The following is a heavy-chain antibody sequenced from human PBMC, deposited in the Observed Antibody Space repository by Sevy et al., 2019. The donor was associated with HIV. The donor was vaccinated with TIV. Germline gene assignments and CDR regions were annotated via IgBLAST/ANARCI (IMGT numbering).Heavy chain of an antibody. Sequence: GGSLRLSCAGYGFSFSGSDMHWVRQPTGKGLEWISSIGTLGDTFYADSVKGRFTISRDNAKSSLYLEMSSLRAGDTALYYCVRGLQTRPDRTACPLDHWGQGTLVTVSS. D-gene: IGHD2-21*02. CDR2: IGTLGDT. CDR1: GFSFSGSD. V-gene: IGHV3-13*01. CDR3: VRGLQTRPDRTACPLDH. J-gene: IGHJ5*02.